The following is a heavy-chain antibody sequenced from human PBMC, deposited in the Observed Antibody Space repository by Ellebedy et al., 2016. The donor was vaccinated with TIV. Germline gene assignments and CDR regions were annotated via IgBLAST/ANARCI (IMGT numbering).Heavy chain of an antibody. D-gene: IGHD2-15*01. V-gene: IGHV3-64D*06. CDR3: AKDTGYCSGGSCYGHYYYYGMDV. CDR2: ISSNGGST. Sequence: GESLKVSXSASGFTFSSYAMHWVRQAPGKGLEYVSAISSNGGSTYYADSVKGRFTISRDNSKNTLYLQMSSLRAEDTAVYYCAKDTGYCSGGSCYGHYYYYGMDVWGQGTTVTVSS. J-gene: IGHJ6*02. CDR1: GFTFSSYA.